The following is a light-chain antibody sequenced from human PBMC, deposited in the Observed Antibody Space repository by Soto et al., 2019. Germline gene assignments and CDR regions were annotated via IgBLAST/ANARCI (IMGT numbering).Light chain of an antibody. Sequence: EVVMTQSPATLSVSPGERATLSCRASQSVSYNLAWYQQTPGQAPRLLIYGASTRATGIPARFSGSGSGTEFTLTISSLQSEDFAVDYCQQYNNWPPTLGGGTKVDIK. J-gene: IGKJ4*01. CDR2: GAS. V-gene: IGKV3-15*01. CDR1: QSVSYN. CDR3: QQYNNWPPT.